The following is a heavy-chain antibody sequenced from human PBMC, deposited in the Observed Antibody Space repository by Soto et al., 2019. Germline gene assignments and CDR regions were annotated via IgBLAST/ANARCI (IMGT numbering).Heavy chain of an antibody. CDR2: IIPIFGTA. CDR1: GGTFSSYA. V-gene: IGHV1-69*01. Sequence: QVQLVQSGAEVKKPGSSVKVSCKASGGTFSSYAISWVRQAPGQGLEWMGGIIPIFGTANYAQKFQGRVTCTAGESTSTGYMDLSSLRSEETAVYYCARRGWGSDIVATIEGAYYYYYGMDVWGQGTTVTVSS. J-gene: IGHJ6*02. CDR3: ARRGWGSDIVATIEGAYYYYYGMDV. D-gene: IGHD5-12*01.